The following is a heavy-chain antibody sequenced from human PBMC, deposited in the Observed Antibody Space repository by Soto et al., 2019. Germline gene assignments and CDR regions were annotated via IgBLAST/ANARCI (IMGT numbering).Heavy chain of an antibody. CDR2: IYSGGST. CDR1: GFTVSSNY. D-gene: IGHD2-2*01. V-gene: IGHV3-53*01. J-gene: IGHJ6*02. CDR3: ARESGPLTSALYCGMEV. Sequence: GGSLRLSCAASGFTVSSNYMSWVRQAPGKGLEWVSVIYSGGSTYYADSVKGRFTISRDNSKNTLYLQLNSLRAEDTAVYYCARESGPLTSALYCGMEVWGPGTAISVS.